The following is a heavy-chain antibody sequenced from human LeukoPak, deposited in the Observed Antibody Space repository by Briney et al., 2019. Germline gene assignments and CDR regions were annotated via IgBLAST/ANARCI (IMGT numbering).Heavy chain of an antibody. V-gene: IGHV4-34*01. CDR2: INHSGST. CDR1: GGSFSGYY. D-gene: IGHD6-19*01. CDR3: ARGLGYSSGLYDY. Sequence: PSKTLSLTCAVYGGSFSGYYWSWIRQPPGKGLEWIGEINHSGSTNYNPSLKSRVTISVDTSKNQFSLKLSSVTAADTAVYYCARGLGYSSGLYDYWGQGTLVTVSS. J-gene: IGHJ4*02.